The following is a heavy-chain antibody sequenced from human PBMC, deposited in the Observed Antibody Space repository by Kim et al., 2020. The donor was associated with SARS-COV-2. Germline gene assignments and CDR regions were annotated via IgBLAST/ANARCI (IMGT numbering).Heavy chain of an antibody. Sequence: SETLSLTCTVSGGSISSGGYYWSWIRQHPGKGLEWIGYIYYSGSTYYNPSLKSRVTISVDTSKNQFSLKLNSVTAADTAAYYCASVSIAVMTSCRWFDPWGQGTLVTVSS. J-gene: IGHJ5*02. D-gene: IGHD6-19*01. CDR2: IYYSGST. CDR1: GGSISSGGYY. V-gene: IGHV4-31*03. CDR3: ASVSIAVMTSCRWFDP.